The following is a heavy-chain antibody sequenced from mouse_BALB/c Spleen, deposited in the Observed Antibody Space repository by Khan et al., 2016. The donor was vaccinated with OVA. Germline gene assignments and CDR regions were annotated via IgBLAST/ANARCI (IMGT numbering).Heavy chain of an antibody. Sequence: QVQLQQSGAELVKPGASVKLSCKASGYTFTSYYMYWVKQRPGQGLEWIGDINPSNGDTYFHEKFKNKATLTVDKSSSTTYMQLSSLTSEDSAIYYCTRRCYRGFASWDQETLVTVSA. J-gene: IGHJ3*01. CDR1: GYTFTSYY. D-gene: IGHD2-12*01. V-gene: IGHV1-53*01. CDR2: INPSNGDT. CDR3: TRRCYRGFAS.